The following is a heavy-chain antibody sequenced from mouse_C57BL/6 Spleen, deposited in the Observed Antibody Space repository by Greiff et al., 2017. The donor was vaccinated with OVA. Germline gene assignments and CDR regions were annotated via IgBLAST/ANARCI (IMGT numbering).Heavy chain of an antibody. CDR1: GYSITSGYY. D-gene: IGHD1-1*01. V-gene: IGHV3-6*01. CDR3: ARDAANYYGSSYRYFDV. Sequence: VQLKESGPGLVKPSQSLSLTCSVTGYSITSGYYWNWIRQFPGNKLEWMGYISYDGSNNYNPSLKNRISITRDTSKNQFFLKLNSVTTEDTATHYCARDAANYYGSSYRYFDVWGTGTTVTVSS. CDR2: ISYDGSN. J-gene: IGHJ1*03.